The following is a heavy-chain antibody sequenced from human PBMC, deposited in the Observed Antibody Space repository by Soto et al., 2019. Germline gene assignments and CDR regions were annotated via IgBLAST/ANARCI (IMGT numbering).Heavy chain of an antibody. CDR2: IIPIFGTA. V-gene: IGHV1-69*13. J-gene: IGHJ6*02. CDR1: GGTFSSYA. D-gene: IGHD3-9*01. CDR3: ARDGVYDILTGYYPQDYGMDV. Sequence: SVKVSCKASGGTFSSYAISWVRQAPGQGLEWMGGIIPIFGTANYAQKFQGRVTITADESTSTAYMELSSLRSEDTAVYYCARDGVYDILTGYYPQDYGMDVWGQGTTVTVSS.